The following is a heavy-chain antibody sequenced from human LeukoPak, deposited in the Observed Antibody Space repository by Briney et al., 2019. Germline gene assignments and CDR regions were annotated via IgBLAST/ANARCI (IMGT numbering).Heavy chain of an antibody. V-gene: IGHV4-59*08. Sequence: SETLSLTCTVSGGSISSYYWSWIRQPPGKGLEWIGYIYYSGSTNYNPSLKSRVTISVDTSKNQFSLKLSSVTAADTAVYYCASTICISTSCYSGVVYYWGQGTLVTVSS. CDR3: ASTICISTSCYSGVVYY. CDR2: IYYSGST. CDR1: GGSISSYY. J-gene: IGHJ4*02. D-gene: IGHD2-2*01.